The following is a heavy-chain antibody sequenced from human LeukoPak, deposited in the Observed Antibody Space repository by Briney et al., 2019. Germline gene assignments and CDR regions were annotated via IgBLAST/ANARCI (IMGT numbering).Heavy chain of an antibody. D-gene: IGHD3-22*01. Sequence: GGSLRLSCAASGFTFSSYAMHWVRQAPGKGLEWVAVISYDGSNKYYADSVKGRFTISRDNSKNTLYLQMNSLRAEDTAVYYCAKIGGTMIVVVIGYFDYWGQGTLVTVSS. J-gene: IGHJ4*02. CDR1: GFTFSSYA. V-gene: IGHV3-30*04. CDR3: AKIGGTMIVVVIGYFDY. CDR2: ISYDGSNK.